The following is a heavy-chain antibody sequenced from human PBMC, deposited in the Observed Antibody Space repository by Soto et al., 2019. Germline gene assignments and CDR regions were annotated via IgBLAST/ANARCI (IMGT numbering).Heavy chain of an antibody. CDR2: INAGNGNT. CDR3: AIGPGGPDGPGDY. D-gene: IGHD2-15*01. J-gene: IGHJ4*02. Sequence: QVQLVQSGAEVKKPGASVKVSCKASGYTFTSYAMHWVRQAPGQRLEWMGWINAGNGNTKYSQKFQGRVTITRDTSASTAYMELSSLRSEDTTVYYCAIGPGGPDGPGDYWGQGTLVTVSS. CDR1: GYTFTSYA. V-gene: IGHV1-3*01.